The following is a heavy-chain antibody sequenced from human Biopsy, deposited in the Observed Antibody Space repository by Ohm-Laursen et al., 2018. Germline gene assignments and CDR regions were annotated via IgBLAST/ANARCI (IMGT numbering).Heavy chain of an antibody. D-gene: IGHD3/OR15-3a*01. V-gene: IGHV1-18*04. J-gene: IGHJ4*02. Sequence: SVKVSCKTSGYTFTGYHVHWVRQAPGQGLEWLGWINGYSISTNYAPKFQGRIIMTTDTSTSTVYMELRSLRSDDTAMYYCTTDRTGRALFDNWGQGSLVTVSS. CDR1: GYTFTGYH. CDR3: TTDRTGRALFDN. CDR2: INGYSIST.